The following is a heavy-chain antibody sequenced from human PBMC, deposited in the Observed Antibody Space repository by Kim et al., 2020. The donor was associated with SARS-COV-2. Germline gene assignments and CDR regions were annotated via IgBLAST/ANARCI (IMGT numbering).Heavy chain of an antibody. CDR2: ITKSSTTI. CDR3: VRDRLGGAFDM. Sequence: GGSLRLSCATSGFTFSAYDMNWVRQAPGKGLEWLSFITKSSTTIYYADSVEGRFTISRDNAKNSLFLQMNSLRDEDTALYYCVRDRLGGAFDMWGQGTMVTLSS. D-gene: IGHD3-16*01. V-gene: IGHV3-48*02. CDR1: GFTFSAYD. J-gene: IGHJ3*02.